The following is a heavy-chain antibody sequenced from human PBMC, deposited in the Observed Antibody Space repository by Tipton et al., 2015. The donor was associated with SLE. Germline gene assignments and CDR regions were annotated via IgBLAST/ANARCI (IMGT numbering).Heavy chain of an antibody. CDR3: AKDNGATINAFDI. Sequence: SLRLSCAASGFTFDDYAMHWVRQAPGKGLEWVSGISWNSGSIGYADSVKGRFTISRDNAKNSLYLQMNSLRAEDTALYYCAKDNGATINAFDIWGQGTMVTVSS. D-gene: IGHD5-12*01. CDR1: GFTFDDYA. J-gene: IGHJ3*02. V-gene: IGHV3-9*01. CDR2: ISWNSGSI.